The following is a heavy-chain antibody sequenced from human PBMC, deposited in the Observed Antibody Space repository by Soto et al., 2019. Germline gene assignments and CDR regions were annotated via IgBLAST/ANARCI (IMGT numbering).Heavy chain of an antibody. J-gene: IGHJ4*02. V-gene: IGHV3-23*01. D-gene: IGHD3-3*01. CDR3: AKVPTYYDFWSGYHFDY. CDR1: GFTFSSYA. Sequence: GGSLRLSCAASGFTFSSYAMSWVRQAPGKGLEWVSAISGSGGSTYYADSVKGRFTISRDNSKNTLYLQMNSLRAEDTAVYCCAKVPTYYDFWSGYHFDYWGQGTLVTV. CDR2: ISGSGGST.